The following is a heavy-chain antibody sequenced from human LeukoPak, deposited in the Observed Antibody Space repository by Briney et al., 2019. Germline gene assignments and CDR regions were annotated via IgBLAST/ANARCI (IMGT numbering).Heavy chain of an antibody. D-gene: IGHD2-15*01. CDR3: ARDLGVVAATPLVRLYAGV. Sequence: PSETLSLTCAVYGGSFSGYYWSWIRQPPGKGLEWIGEINHSGSTNYNPSLKSRVTISVDTSKNQFSLKLSSVTAADTAVYYCARDLGVVAATPLVRLYAGVWGQGTTVTVSS. J-gene: IGHJ6*02. V-gene: IGHV4-34*01. CDR1: GGSFSGYY. CDR2: INHSGST.